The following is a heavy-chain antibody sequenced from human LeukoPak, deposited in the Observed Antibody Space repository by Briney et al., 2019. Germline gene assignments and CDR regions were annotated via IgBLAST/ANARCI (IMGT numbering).Heavy chain of an antibody. V-gene: IGHV3-21*01. Sequence: GGSLRLSCAASGFTFSYYTMNWVRQAPGKGLEWVSSISSSSTYIYYADSVKGRFTISRDNAKNSLYLQMNSLRAEGTAVYYCAELGITMIGGVWGKGTTVTISS. J-gene: IGHJ6*04. CDR1: GFTFSYYT. D-gene: IGHD3-10*02. CDR3: AELGITMIGGV. CDR2: ISSSSTYI.